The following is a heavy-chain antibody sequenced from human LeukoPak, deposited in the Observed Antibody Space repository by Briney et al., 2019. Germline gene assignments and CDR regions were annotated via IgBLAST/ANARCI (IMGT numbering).Heavy chain of an antibody. D-gene: IGHD6-19*01. CDR3: ARDLRSGWYYFDY. V-gene: IGHV3-7*01. CDR1: GFTFSSYA. Sequence: GGSLRLSCAASGFTFSSYAMHWVRQAPGKGLEWVANIRQDGSEKYYVDSVKGRFTISRDNAKNSLYLQMNSLRAEDTAVYYCARDLRSGWYYFDYWGQGTLVTVSS. CDR2: IRQDGSEK. J-gene: IGHJ4*02.